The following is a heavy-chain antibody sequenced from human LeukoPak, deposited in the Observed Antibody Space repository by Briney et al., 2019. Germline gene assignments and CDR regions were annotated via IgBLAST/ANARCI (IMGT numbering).Heavy chain of an antibody. J-gene: IGHJ4*02. CDR2: IYYSGSS. D-gene: IGHD3-16*01. CDR1: GGSISSYY. CDR3: ARGPTSRGMAFDY. Sequence: SETLSLTCTASGGSISSYYWSWIRQPPGKGLEWIGYIYYSGSSNYNPSLKSRLTISVDTSKNQFSLKLRSVTAADTAVYYCARGPTSRGMAFDYWGQGTLVTVSS. V-gene: IGHV4-59*12.